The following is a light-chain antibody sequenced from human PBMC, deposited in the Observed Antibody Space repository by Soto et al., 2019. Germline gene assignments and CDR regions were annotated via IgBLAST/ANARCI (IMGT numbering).Light chain of an antibody. Sequence: QSVLTQPRSVSGSPGQSVTISCTGTSSDVGGYNYVSWHQQHPGKAPKLMIYDVSKWPSGVPDRFSGSKSGNTASLTISGLQSEDEADYYCCSYAGNSLWVFGGGTKLTVL. CDR2: DVS. CDR1: SSDVGGYNY. V-gene: IGLV2-11*01. J-gene: IGLJ3*02. CDR3: CSYAGNSLWV.